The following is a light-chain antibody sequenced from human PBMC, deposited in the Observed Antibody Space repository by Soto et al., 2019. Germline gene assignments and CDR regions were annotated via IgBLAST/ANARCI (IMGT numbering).Light chain of an antibody. CDR2: GAS. CDR1: QSVSSN. J-gene: IGKJ1*01. Sequence: EIVMTQSPITLSVSPGERATLSCRASQSVSSNLAWYQQKPGQAPRLLIYGASTRATGIPARFSGSGSGREFTLSISSLQSEDFEVYYCQQYNNWPWTFGPGTQVDIX. CDR3: QQYNNWPWT. V-gene: IGKV3-15*01.